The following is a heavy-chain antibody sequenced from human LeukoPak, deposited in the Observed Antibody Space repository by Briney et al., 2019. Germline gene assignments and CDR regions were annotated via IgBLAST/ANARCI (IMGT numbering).Heavy chain of an antibody. CDR1: GGSFSGYY. Sequence: SETLSLTCAVYGGSFSGYYWSWIRQPPGKGLEWIGEINHSGSTNYNPSLKSRVTISVDTSKNQFSLKLSSVTAADTAVYYCARLYYSGYVSWFDPWGQGTLVTVSS. CDR2: INHSGST. V-gene: IGHV4-34*01. J-gene: IGHJ5*02. CDR3: ARLYYSGYVSWFDP. D-gene: IGHD3-22*01.